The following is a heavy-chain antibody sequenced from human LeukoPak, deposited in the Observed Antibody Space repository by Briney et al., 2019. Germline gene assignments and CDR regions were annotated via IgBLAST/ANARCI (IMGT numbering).Heavy chain of an antibody. D-gene: IGHD3-22*01. Sequence: GGSLRLSCAASGFTFSSYSMNWVRQAPGKGLEWVSYLSSSSNTIYYADSVKGRFTISRDNAKNSLYLQMNSLRAEDTAVYYCAREYYYDSSGHDYWGQGTLVTVSS. V-gene: IGHV3-48*01. CDR3: AREYYYDSSGHDY. J-gene: IGHJ4*02. CDR2: LSSSSNTI. CDR1: GFTFSSYS.